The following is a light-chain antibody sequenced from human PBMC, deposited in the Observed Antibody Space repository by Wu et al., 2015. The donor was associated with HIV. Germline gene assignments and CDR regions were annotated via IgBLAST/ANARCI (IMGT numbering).Light chain of an antibody. V-gene: IGKV1D-13*01. CDR1: QGITSS. CDR3: QHYNNVPWT. CDR2: HAS. J-gene: IGKJ1*01. Sequence: AIQLTQSPSSLSASVGDRVTITCRASQGITSSLAWYQQKPGKAPKLLIYHASTLASGVPSRFSGSGSGTDFTLTISNLEPEDFATYYCQHYNNVPWTFGQGTKVEIK.